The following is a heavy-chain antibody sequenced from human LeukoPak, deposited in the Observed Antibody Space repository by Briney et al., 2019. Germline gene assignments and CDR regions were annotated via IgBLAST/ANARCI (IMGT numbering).Heavy chain of an antibody. CDR2: ISGSGDNT. V-gene: IGHV3-23*01. CDR1: GFTFNNYG. CDR3: AKSRSAVAVAGSNY. Sequence: PGGSLRLSCASSGFTFNNYGMSWVRLAPGNGLEWVSGISGSGDNTYYADSVKGRFTISRDSSRDTLYLQMNSLRAEDTAVYYCAKSRSAVAVAGSNYWGQGTLVTVSS. J-gene: IGHJ4*02. D-gene: IGHD6-19*01.